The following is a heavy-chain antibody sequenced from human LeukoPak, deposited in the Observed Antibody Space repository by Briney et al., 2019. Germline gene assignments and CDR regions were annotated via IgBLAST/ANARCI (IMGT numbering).Heavy chain of an antibody. D-gene: IGHD1-7*01. CDR1: GYTFTGYY. V-gene: IGHV1-2*06. CDR2: INPNSGGT. J-gene: IGHJ6*02. Sequence: ASVKVSCKASGYTFTGYYMHWVRQAPGQGLEWMGRINPNSGGTNYAQKFQGRVTMTRDTSISTAYMELSRLSSDDTAVYYCLITGTTGDYYYGMDVWGQGTTVTVSS. CDR3: LITGTTGDYYYGMDV.